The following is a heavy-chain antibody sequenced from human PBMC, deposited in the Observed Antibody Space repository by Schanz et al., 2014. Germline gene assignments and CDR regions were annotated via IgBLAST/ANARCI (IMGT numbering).Heavy chain of an antibody. CDR2: IIPILGIA. CDR1: GGTFSSYA. CDR3: ARDYYDSSGYYYCDY. Sequence: QVQLVQSGAEVKKPGSSVKVSCKSSGGTFSSYAISWVRQAPGQGLEWMGRIIPILGIATYAQKFQGRLTSTADKSTSTAYMELSSLRSEDTAMYYCARDYYDSSGYYYCDYWGQGTLVTVSS. V-gene: IGHV1-69*04. J-gene: IGHJ4*02. D-gene: IGHD3-22*01.